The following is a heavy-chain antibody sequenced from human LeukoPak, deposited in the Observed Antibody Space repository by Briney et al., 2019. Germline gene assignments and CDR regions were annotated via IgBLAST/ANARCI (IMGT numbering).Heavy chain of an antibody. D-gene: IGHD6-19*01. J-gene: IGHJ4*02. V-gene: IGHV1-46*01. CDR1: GYTFTSYY. CDR3: ARDAVAGVFDY. Sequence: ASMKVSCKASGYTFTSYYMHWVRQAPGQGLEWMGIINPSGGSTSYAQKFQGRVTMTRDTSTSTVYMELSSLRSEDTAVYYCARDAVAGVFDYWGREPWSPSPQ. CDR2: INPSGGST.